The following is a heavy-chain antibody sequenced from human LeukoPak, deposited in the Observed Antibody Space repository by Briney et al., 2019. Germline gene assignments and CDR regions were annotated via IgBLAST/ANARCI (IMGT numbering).Heavy chain of an antibody. CDR3: ARGTAYHYYNMDV. J-gene: IGHJ6*02. D-gene: IGHD2-2*01. V-gene: IGHV3-48*03. CDR1: GFTFRSYE. CDR2: ISGSGTTK. Sequence: GGSLRLSCAASGFTFRSYEVNWVRQAPGKGLEWVSFISGSGTTKYYADSVKGRFTISRDNAKSSLYLQMISLRAEDTAAYYCARGTAYHYYNMDVWGQGTTVTVSS.